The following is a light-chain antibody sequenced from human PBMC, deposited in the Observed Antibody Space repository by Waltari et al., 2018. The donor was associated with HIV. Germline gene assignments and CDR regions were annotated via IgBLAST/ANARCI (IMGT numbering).Light chain of an antibody. J-gene: IGLJ1*01. Sequence: QSALTQPASVSGSPGQSITISCTGTSNDVGGYKYVSWYQQHPGTAPKLMIYQVTNRPSGVSNRFSGSKSGNTASLTISGLQAEDEADYYCSSFTISSTLDFGTGTKVTVL. CDR2: QVT. CDR3: SSFTISSTLD. V-gene: IGLV2-14*01. CDR1: SNDVGGYKY.